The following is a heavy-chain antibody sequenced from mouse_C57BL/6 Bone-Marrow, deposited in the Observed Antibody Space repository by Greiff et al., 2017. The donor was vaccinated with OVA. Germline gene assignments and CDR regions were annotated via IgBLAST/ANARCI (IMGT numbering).Heavy chain of an antibody. V-gene: IGHV5-17*01. CDR1: GFTFSDYG. J-gene: IGHJ3*01. CDR2: ISSGSSTI. Sequence: DVMLVESGGGLVKPGGSLKLSCAASGFTFSDYGMHLVRQAPEKGLEWVAYISSGSSTIYYADTVKGRFTISRDNAKNTLFLQMTSLRSEDTAMYYCARLRFAYWGQGTLVTVSA. CDR3: ARLRFAY.